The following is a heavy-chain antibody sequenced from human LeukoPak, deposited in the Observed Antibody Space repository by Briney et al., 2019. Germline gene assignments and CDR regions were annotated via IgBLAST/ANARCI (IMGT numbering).Heavy chain of an antibody. V-gene: IGHV1-18*01. Sequence: ASVKVSLKASGYTFTSYGFSLVREATGPGLEWMGWISAYNGITNYAQKLQGRVTMTTDTSTSTAYIELSSLRSEDTAVYYCARWTTTYLDYWGQGTLVTVYS. J-gene: IGHJ4*02. D-gene: IGHD4-11*01. CDR1: GYTFTSYG. CDR2: ISAYNGIT. CDR3: ARWTTTYLDY.